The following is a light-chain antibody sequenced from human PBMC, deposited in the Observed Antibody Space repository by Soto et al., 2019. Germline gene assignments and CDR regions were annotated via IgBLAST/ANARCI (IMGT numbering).Light chain of an antibody. CDR2: GAS. J-gene: IGKJ1*01. V-gene: IGKV3-20*01. CDR1: QTVTSNY. Sequence: EIVLTQSPGTLSLSPGERATLSCRASQTVTSNYLAWYQRKPGQPPRLLIYGASSRATDIPGRFSGSGSGTDFPLTITSLEPEDFAESICDQYAGSPSTSGQGTKV. CDR3: DQYAGSPST.